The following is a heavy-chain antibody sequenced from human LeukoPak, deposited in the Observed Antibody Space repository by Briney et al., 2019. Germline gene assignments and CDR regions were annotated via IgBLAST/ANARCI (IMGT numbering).Heavy chain of an antibody. J-gene: IGHJ4*02. CDR3: ASTLYYYDSSGYYSDY. CDR2: IIPIFGTA. V-gene: IGHV1-69*05. D-gene: IGHD3-22*01. Sequence: SVKVSCKASGGTFSSYAISWVRQAPGQGLEWMGGIIPIFGTANYAQKFQGRVTITTDESTSTAYMELSSLGSEDTAVYYCASTLYYYDSSGYYSDYWGQGTLVTVSS. CDR1: GGTFSSYA.